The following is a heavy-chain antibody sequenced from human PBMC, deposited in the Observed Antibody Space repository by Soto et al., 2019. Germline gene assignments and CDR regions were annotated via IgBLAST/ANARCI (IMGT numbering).Heavy chain of an antibody. Sequence: QVPLVQFGTEVKKPGASVKVCCKASDYTFSGVTWVREAPGLGLEWVGWISAHNGDTSYAQKFQGTVTMSTDTSASTVYMQLSSLRSDDTAEDYCAVLCDRTSCFDTWGQGTQVIVSS. D-gene: IGHD2-21*01. J-gene: IGHJ5*02. CDR2: ISAHNGDT. CDR3: AVLCDRTSCFDT. V-gene: IGHV1-18*01. CDR1: DYTFSG.